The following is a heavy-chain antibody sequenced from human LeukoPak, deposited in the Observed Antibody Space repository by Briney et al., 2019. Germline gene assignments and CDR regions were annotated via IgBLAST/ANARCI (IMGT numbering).Heavy chain of an antibody. J-gene: IGHJ1*01. V-gene: IGHV4-4*07. CDR2: IYTSGST. CDR3: ARDLTDYGGPACFQH. Sequence: PSETLSLTCTVSGGSISSYYWSWIRQPAGKGLEWIGRIYTSGSTNYNPSLKSRVTMSVDTSKNQFSLKLSSVTAADTAVYYCARDLTDYGGPACFQHWGQGTLVTVSS. CDR1: GGSISSYY. D-gene: IGHD4/OR15-4a*01.